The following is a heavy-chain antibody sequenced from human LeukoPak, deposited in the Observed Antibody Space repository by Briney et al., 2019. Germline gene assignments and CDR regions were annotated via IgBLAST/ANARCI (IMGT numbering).Heavy chain of an antibody. D-gene: IGHD3-22*01. CDR2: ISSSSSYI. CDR1: GFTFNSYS. CDR3: ARADLILDYYDSRVGAFDI. Sequence: PGGSLRLSCAASGFTFNSYSMNWVRQAPGKGLEWVSSISSSSSYIYYADSVKGRSTISRDNAKNSLYLQMNSLRAEDTAVYYCARADLILDYYDSRVGAFDIWGQGTMVTVSS. J-gene: IGHJ3*02. V-gene: IGHV3-21*01.